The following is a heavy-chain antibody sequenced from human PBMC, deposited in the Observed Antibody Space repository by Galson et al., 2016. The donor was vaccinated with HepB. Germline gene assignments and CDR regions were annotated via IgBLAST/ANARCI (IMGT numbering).Heavy chain of an antibody. J-gene: IGHJ4*02. D-gene: IGHD1-26*01. Sequence: SLRLSCAASGFSFNNYGMHWVRQAPGKGLEWVAVIWYDGSYRHHSDSVKGRFSISRDPSTNTLYLQMNSLRTEDTAVYYCAREIPHMVHWELDSWGQGTLVTVSS. CDR3: AREIPHMVHWELDS. CDR1: GFSFNNYG. V-gene: IGHV3-33*01. CDR2: IWYDGSYR.